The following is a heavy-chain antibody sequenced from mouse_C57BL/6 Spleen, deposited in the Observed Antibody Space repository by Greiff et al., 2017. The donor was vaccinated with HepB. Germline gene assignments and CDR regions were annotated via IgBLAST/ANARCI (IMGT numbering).Heavy chain of an antibody. CDR2: INPNNGGT. J-gene: IGHJ3*01. CDR3: ARGGKGFAY. CDR1: GYTFTDYN. Sequence: VQLQQSGPELVKPGASVKMSCKASGYTFTDYNMHWVKQSHGKSLEWIGYINPNNGGTSYNQKFKGKATLTVNKSSSTAYMARRSLTAEDTAVYYCARGGKGFAYWGEGTLVTVSA. V-gene: IGHV1-22*01.